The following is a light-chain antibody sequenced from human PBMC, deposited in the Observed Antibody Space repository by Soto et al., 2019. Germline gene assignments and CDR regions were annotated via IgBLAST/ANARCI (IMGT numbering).Light chain of an antibody. Sequence: EIVLTQSPGTLSLSPGEGATLSCRASQSVSSSYLAWYQQKPGQAPRLLIYGASSRATGIPDRFSGGGSGTDFTLTISRLESEDFAVYYCQQYDKAPWTFGQGTRVEIK. CDR1: QSVSSSY. V-gene: IGKV3-20*01. CDR2: GAS. J-gene: IGKJ1*01. CDR3: QQYDKAPWT.